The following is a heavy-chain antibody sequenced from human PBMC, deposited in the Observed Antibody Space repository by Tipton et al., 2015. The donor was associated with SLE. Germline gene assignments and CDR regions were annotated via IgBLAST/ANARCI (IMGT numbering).Heavy chain of an antibody. Sequence: TLSLTCTVSGGSTSSGSYYWSWIRQPAGKGLEWIGRIYTSGLSNYNPSLKSRVTISVDPSNNQFSLNLSSVTAADTAVYYCASHTYYDILTGSDTNYYYMDVWGKGTTVTVSS. CDR3: ASHTYYDILTGSDTNYYYMDV. D-gene: IGHD3-9*01. CDR1: GGSTSSGSYY. J-gene: IGHJ6*03. V-gene: IGHV4-61*02. CDR2: IYTSGLS.